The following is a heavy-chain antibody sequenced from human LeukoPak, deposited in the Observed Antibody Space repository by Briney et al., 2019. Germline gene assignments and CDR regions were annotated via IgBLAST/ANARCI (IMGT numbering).Heavy chain of an antibody. CDR2: INHSGST. J-gene: IGHJ4*02. D-gene: IGHD3-22*01. V-gene: IGHV4-34*01. CDR1: GGSFSGYY. CDR3: ASGHNYYYDSSGYPPYFDY. Sequence: SETLSLTCAVYGGSFSGYYWSWIRQPPGKGLEWIGEINHSGSTNYNPSLKSRVTISVDTSKNQFSLKLSSVTAADTAVYYCASGHNYYYDSSGYPPYFDYWGQGTLVTVSS.